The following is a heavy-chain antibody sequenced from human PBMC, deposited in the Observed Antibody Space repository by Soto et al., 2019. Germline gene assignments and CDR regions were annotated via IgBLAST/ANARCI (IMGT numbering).Heavy chain of an antibody. CDR3: ARDPAPMIPFFDY. D-gene: IGHD3-16*01. V-gene: IGHV1-18*01. CDR2: ISAYNGNT. CDR1: VYTFTIDG. J-gene: IGHJ4*02. Sequence: GASVKVSCKASVYTFTIDGISWVRQAPGQGLEWMGWISAYNGNTNYAQKLQGRVTMTTDTSTSTAYMELRSLRSDDTAVYYCARDPAPMIPFFDYWGQGTLVTVSS.